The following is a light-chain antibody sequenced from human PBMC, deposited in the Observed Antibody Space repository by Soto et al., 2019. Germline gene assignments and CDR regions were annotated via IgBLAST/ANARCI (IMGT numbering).Light chain of an antibody. CDR3: QKYNNWPPIT. Sequence: ETVMSQSPATLSGSPGESATLSCRASQSVSSKFAWYQQKPGQAPRLLIYGASNRATGIPDRFSGSGSGTEFTLSISRLPSEDSAVYYCQKYNNWPPITFGQGTRLEIK. CDR1: QSVSSK. V-gene: IGKV3D-15*01. CDR2: GAS. J-gene: IGKJ5*01.